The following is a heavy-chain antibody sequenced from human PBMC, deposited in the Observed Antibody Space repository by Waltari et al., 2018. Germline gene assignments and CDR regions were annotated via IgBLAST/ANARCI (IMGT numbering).Heavy chain of an antibody. Sequence: QVQLVQSGAEVKKPGASVKVSCKASGYTFTSYAMHWVRQAPGQRLEWMGWNNAGNGNTKYSQKFQGRVTITRDTSASTAYMELSSLRSEDTAVYYCARDAYSSGWYIKPRYYYYMDVWGKGTTVTVSS. V-gene: IGHV1-3*01. D-gene: IGHD6-19*01. J-gene: IGHJ6*03. CDR2: NNAGNGNT. CDR3: ARDAYSSGWYIKPRYYYYMDV. CDR1: GYTFTSYA.